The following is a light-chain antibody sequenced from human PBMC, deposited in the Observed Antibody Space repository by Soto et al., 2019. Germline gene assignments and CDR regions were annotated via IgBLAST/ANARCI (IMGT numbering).Light chain of an antibody. CDR2: LNSDGSH. CDR1: SGHSNYA. Sequence: QPVLTQSPSASASLGASVKLTCTLSSGHSNYAIAWHQQQSEKGPRYLMKLNSDGSHSKGDGIPDRFSGSSSGAERYLTISSLQSEDEADYYCQTWGSGIGVFGGGTEVTVL. V-gene: IGLV4-69*01. CDR3: QTWGSGIGV. J-gene: IGLJ2*01.